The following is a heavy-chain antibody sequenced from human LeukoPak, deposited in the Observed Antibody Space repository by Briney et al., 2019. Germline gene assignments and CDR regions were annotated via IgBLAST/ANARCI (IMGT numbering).Heavy chain of an antibody. CDR2: ITGSGGDT. V-gene: IGHV3-23*01. D-gene: IGHD2-2*01. CDR1: GFTFSSYA. J-gene: IGHJ4*02. CDR3: PRLQPPIDCSATSRYGFDY. Sequence: PGGSLRLSCAASGFTFSSYAMTWVRQAPGKGLEWVSAITGSGGDTYYADTVKGRFTISRDNSKHTLFLQMNCLRADDTAVYYCPRLQPPIDCSATSRYGFDYWGQGALVTVSS.